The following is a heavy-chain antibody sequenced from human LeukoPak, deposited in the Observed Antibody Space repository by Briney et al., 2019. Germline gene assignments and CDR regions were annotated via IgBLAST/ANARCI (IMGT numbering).Heavy chain of an antibody. J-gene: IGHJ2*01. D-gene: IGHD3-22*01. Sequence: TSVKVSCKASGGTFSSYAISWVRRAPGQGLEWMGGIIPIFGTANYAQKFQGRVTITADESTSTPYLELSSLRSEDTAVYYCARDPLGAMIDYWSFDPWGPGTLVTASS. CDR3: ARDPLGAMIDYWSFDP. CDR2: IIPIFGTA. V-gene: IGHV1-69*13. CDR1: GGTFSSYA.